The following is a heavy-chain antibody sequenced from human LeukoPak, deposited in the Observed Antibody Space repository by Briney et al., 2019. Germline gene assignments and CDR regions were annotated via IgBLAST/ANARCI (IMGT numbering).Heavy chain of an antibody. J-gene: IGHJ4*02. V-gene: IGHV1-46*01. CDR3: ARDHHSNYVPGDY. CDR2: INPSGGST. D-gene: IGHD4-11*01. CDR1: GYTFTSYY. Sequence: ASVKVSCKASGYTFTSYYMHWVRQAPGQGLGWMGIINPSGGSTSYAQKFQGRVTMTRDMSTSAVYMELSSLRSEDTAVYYCARDHHSNYVPGDYWGQGTLVTVSS.